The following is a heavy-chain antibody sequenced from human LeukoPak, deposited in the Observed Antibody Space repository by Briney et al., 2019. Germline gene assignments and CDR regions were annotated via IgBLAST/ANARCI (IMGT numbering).Heavy chain of an antibody. Sequence: GGSLRLSCTASGFTFSGHWIHWVRQAPGMGLVWVSRINERGTDSMYAESVKGRFTISRDNAKNTVYLQMNSLRAEDTTVYYCVRDETLWTLDWWGQGTLVSVSS. J-gene: IGHJ4*02. D-gene: IGHD1-1*01. CDR1: GFTFSGHW. V-gene: IGHV3-74*03. CDR3: VRDETLWTLDW. CDR2: INERGTDS.